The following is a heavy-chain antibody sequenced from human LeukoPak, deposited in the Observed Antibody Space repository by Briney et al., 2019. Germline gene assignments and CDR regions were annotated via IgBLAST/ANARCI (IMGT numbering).Heavy chain of an antibody. CDR3: ARDPTQYLRYGHFDY. CDR1: GFTFTTYA. V-gene: IGHV3-30-3*01. CDR2: ISYDGSNK. D-gene: IGHD5/OR15-5a*01. Sequence: GGSLRLSCAASGFTFTTYAIHWVRQAPGKGLEWVAVISYDGSNKYYADSAKGRFTISRDNAKNSLYLQMNSLSDEDTAVYYCARDPTQYLRYGHFDYWGQGTLVTVSS. J-gene: IGHJ4*02.